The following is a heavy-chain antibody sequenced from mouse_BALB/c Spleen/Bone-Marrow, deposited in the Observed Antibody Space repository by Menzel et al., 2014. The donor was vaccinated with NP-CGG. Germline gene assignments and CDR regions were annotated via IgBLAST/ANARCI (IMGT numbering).Heavy chain of an antibody. CDR2: ISSGGSYT. Sequence: EVKLVESGGDLVKPGGSLKLSRAASGFTFSSYGMSWVRQTPDKRLEWVATISSGGSYTYYPDSVKGRFTISRDNAKNTLYLQMNSLKSEDTAMYYCARRRNWDVRRSFDVWGAGTTVTVSP. V-gene: IGHV5-6*02. CDR1: GFTFSSYG. J-gene: IGHJ1*01. CDR3: ARRRNWDVRRSFDV. D-gene: IGHD4-1*01.